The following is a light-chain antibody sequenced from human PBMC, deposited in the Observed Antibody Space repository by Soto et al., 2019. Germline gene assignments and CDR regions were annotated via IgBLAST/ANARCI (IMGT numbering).Light chain of an antibody. CDR2: EDT. V-gene: IGLV2-23*01. CDR3: SSYAGSNTYVV. CDR1: SSDVGSYNL. Sequence: QSALTQPASVSGSPGQSITISCTGTSSDVGSYNLVSWYQQHPGKAPKLMIYEDTKRPSGVSNRFSGFKSGNTASLTISGLQAEDEADYYCSSYAGSNTYVVFGGGTKLTVL. J-gene: IGLJ2*01.